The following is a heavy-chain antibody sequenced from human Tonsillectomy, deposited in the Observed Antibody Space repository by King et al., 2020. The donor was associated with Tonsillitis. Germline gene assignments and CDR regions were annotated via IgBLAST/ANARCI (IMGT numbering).Heavy chain of an antibody. J-gene: IGHJ6*02. V-gene: IGHV4-59*01. D-gene: IGHD2-2*01. CDR3: ARGAGDCSSTNFYPPGAYGMDV. Sequence: VQLQESGPGLVKPSETLSLTCTVSGGSISSYYWSWIRQPPGKGLEWIGYIYYSGSTNHNPSLKSRVTISVDTSKNQFSLNLSSVTAADTAVYYCARGAGDCSSTNFYPPGAYGMDVWGQGTTVTVSS. CDR2: IYYSGST. CDR1: GGSISSYY.